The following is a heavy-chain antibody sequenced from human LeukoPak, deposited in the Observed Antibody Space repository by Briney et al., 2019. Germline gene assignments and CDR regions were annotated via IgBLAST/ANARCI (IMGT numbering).Heavy chain of an antibody. Sequence: GESLRLSCVASGFTFNTYNMNWVRQAPGKGLEWVSSITSSSSYIYYADSVKGRFTISRDNAKNSPYLQMNSLRAEDTALYYCARGPYYYGSGSYRGAFDIWGQGTMVTVSS. CDR2: ITSSSSYI. V-gene: IGHV3-21*04. CDR3: ARGPYYYGSGSYRGAFDI. D-gene: IGHD3-10*01. J-gene: IGHJ3*02. CDR1: GFTFNTYN.